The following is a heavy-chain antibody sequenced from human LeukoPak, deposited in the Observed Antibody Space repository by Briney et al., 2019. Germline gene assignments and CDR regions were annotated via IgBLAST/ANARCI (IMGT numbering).Heavy chain of an antibody. V-gene: IGHV3-48*01. D-gene: IGHD3-22*01. CDR1: GLTFSSYS. Sequence: GGSLRLSCAASGLTFSSYSMNWVRQAPGKGLGWVSYISSSSTTIYYADSVKGRFTISRDNAENSLYLQMNSLRAEDTAVYYCARVLHKRNYDSSTYYGYWGQGTLVTVSS. J-gene: IGHJ4*02. CDR3: ARVLHKRNYDSSTYYGY. CDR2: ISSSSTTI.